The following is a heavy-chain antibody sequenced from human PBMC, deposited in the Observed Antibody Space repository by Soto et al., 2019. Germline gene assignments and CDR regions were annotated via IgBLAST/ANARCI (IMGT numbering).Heavy chain of an antibody. V-gene: IGHV3-30-3*01. J-gene: IGHJ6*02. D-gene: IGHD6-13*01. CDR3: ARDLMGQQLAYYYYGMDV. Sequence: GGSLRLSCAASGFTFSSYAMHWVRQAPGKGLEWVAVISYDGSNKYYADSVKGRFTISRDNSKNTLYLQMNSLRAEDTAVYYCARDLMGQQLAYYYYGMDVWGQGTTVTVSS. CDR1: GFTFSSYA. CDR2: ISYDGSNK.